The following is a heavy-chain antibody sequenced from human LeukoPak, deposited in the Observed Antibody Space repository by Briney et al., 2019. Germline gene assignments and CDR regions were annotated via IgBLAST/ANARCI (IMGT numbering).Heavy chain of an antibody. CDR1: GFTFSSYG. CDR3: AKTSSYSSGWYDY. D-gene: IGHD6-19*01. J-gene: IGHJ4*02. Sequence: GGSLRLSCAASGFTFSSYGMHWVRQAPGKGLEWVAFIRYDGSKKYYADSVKGRFTISRDNSKNTLYLQMNSLRTEDTAVYYCAKTSSYSSGWYDYWGQGTLVTVSS. CDR2: IRYDGSKK. V-gene: IGHV3-30*02.